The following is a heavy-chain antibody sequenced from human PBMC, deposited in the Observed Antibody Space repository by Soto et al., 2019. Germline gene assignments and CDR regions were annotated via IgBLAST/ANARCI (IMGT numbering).Heavy chain of an antibody. J-gene: IGHJ4*02. CDR2: ISGSGGST. D-gene: IGHD3-10*01. CDR3: AKGLSSLPGLWFGELWD. V-gene: IGHV3-23*01. CDR1: GFTFSSYA. Sequence: GGSLRLSCAASGFTFSSYAMSWVRQAPGKGLEWVSAISGSGGSTYYADSVKGRFTISRDNSKNTLYLQMNSLRAEDTAVYYCAKGLSSLPGLWFGELWDWGQGTLVTVSS.